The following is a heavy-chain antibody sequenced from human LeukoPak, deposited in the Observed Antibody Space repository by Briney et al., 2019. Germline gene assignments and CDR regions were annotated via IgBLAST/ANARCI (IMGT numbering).Heavy chain of an antibody. V-gene: IGHV1-2*02. CDR1: GYTFTDYY. Sequence: ASVKVSCKASGYTFTDYYIHWVRQAPGQGLEWMGWINPNSGGTKYAQQFQGRVTMTRDTSISTPYMELSRLTSDDTAVYYCARGRGARYYDSRGLYYFDYWGQGTLVTVSS. CDR3: ARGRGARYYDSRGLYYFDY. J-gene: IGHJ4*02. CDR2: INPNSGGT. D-gene: IGHD3-22*01.